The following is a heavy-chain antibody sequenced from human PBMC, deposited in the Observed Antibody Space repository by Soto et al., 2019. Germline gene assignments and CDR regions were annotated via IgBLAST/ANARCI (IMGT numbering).Heavy chain of an antibody. CDR3: ARDRGCSGGICYRDLGY. J-gene: IGHJ4*02. CDR2: ISSTSNTI. V-gene: IGHV3-48*01. D-gene: IGHD2-15*01. Sequence: GSLRLSCAASGFTFSSYSMSWVRQAPGKGLEWVSYISSTSNTIYYADSVKGRFTISRDNAKNSLYLHMNSLSAEDTAVYYCARDRGCSGGICYRDLGYWGQGTLVTVSS. CDR1: GFTFSSYS.